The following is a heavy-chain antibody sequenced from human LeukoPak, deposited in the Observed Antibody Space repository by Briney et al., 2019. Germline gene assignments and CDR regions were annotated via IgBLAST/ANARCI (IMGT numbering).Heavy chain of an antibody. CDR3: GIVGYSSSWGDYYYYYGMDV. Sequence: SVKVSCKASGGTFSGYAISWVRQAPGQGLEWMGGIIPIFGTANYAQKFQGRVTITADESTSTAYMELSSLRSEDTAVYYCGIVGYSSSWGDYYYYYGMDVWGQGTTVTVSS. V-gene: IGHV1-69*01. D-gene: IGHD6-13*01. CDR1: GGTFSGYA. J-gene: IGHJ6*02. CDR2: IIPIFGTA.